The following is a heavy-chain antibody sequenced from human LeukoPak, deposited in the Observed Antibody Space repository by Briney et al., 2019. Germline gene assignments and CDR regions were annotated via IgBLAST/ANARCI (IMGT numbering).Heavy chain of an antibody. CDR1: GFTVSSNY. Sequence: PGGSLRLSCAASGFTVSSNYMSWVRQAPGKGLEWVSVIYSGGSTYYADSVKGRFTISRDNSKNTLYLQMNSLRAEDTALYYCAKDITGRYYYDSSGYPFFDYWGQGTLVTVSS. V-gene: IGHV3-53*01. CDR3: AKDITGRYYYDSSGYPFFDY. CDR2: IYSGGST. D-gene: IGHD3-22*01. J-gene: IGHJ4*02.